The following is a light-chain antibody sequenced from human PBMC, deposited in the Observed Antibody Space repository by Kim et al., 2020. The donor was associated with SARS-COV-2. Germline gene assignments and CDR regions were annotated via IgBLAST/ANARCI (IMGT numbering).Light chain of an antibody. CDR3: QQIYSYPRT. CDR1: QNISSY. Sequence: DIQLTQSPSFLSTSVGDRVTITCRASQNISSYLAWYQQQPGTAPKLLIYDASTLQSGVPSRFSGSGSGTEFTLTISSLQPEDFATYYCQQIYSYPRTFGRGTKVDIK. J-gene: IGKJ4*02. V-gene: IGKV1-9*01. CDR2: DAS.